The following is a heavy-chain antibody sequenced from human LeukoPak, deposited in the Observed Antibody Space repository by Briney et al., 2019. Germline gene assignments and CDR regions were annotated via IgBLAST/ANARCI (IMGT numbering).Heavy chain of an antibody. Sequence: GGSLRLSCAASGFTFSDYGMHWVRRAPGKGLEWVAFMRYDGSSKYYADSVKGRFTISRDNSKNTLSLQMNSLRAEDTAVYYCAKTANWNGDAFDIWGRGTMVTVSS. CDR2: MRYDGSSK. J-gene: IGHJ3*02. V-gene: IGHV3-30*02. CDR3: AKTANWNGDAFDI. CDR1: GFTFSDYG. D-gene: IGHD1-1*01.